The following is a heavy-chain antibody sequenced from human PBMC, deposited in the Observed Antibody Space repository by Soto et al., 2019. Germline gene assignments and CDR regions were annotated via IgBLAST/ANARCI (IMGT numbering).Heavy chain of an antibody. CDR3: ARGPRSELPAAREWCPWFDP. J-gene: IGHJ5*02. CDR2: MNPNSGNT. D-gene: IGHD2-2*01. Sequence: QVQLVQSGAEVKKPGASVKVSCKASGYTFTSYDINWVRQATGQGLEWMGWMNPNSGNTGYAQKFQGRVTMTMNTAISTAYMELSSLRSEDTAVYYCARGPRSELPAAREWCPWFDPWGQGTLVPVSS. V-gene: IGHV1-8*01. CDR1: GYTFTSYD.